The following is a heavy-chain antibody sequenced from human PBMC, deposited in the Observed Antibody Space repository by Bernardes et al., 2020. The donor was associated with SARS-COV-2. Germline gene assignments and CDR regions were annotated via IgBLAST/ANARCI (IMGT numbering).Heavy chain of an antibody. J-gene: IGHJ6*02. CDR2: ISSSSSYI. CDR3: ARGQYGYESMDV. V-gene: IGHV3-21*01. D-gene: IGHD5-12*01. Sequence: GGSLRLSCAASGFTFSSYSMNWVRQAPGKGLEWVSSISSSSSYIYYADSVKGRFTISRDNAKNSLYLQMNSLRAEDTAEYYCARGQYGYESMDVWGQGTTVTVSS. CDR1: GFTFSSYS.